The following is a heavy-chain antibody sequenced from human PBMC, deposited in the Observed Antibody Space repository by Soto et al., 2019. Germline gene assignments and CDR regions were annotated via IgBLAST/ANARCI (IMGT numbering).Heavy chain of an antibody. D-gene: IGHD6-13*01. CDR2: IYPGDSDT. J-gene: IGHJ6*02. CDR3: ARRDSSAGYYYYGMDV. V-gene: IGHV5-51*01. CDR1: GYSFTSYW. Sequence: GESLTISCKGSGYSFTSYWIGWVRQMPGKGLEWMGIIYPGDSDTRYSPSFQGQVTISADKSISTAYLQWSSLKASDTAMYYCARRDSSAGYYYYGMDVLGQGTTVTVSS.